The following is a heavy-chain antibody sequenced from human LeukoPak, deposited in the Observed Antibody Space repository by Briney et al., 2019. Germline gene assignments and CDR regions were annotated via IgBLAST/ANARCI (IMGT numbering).Heavy chain of an antibody. CDR1: GINFSNYG. CDR3: TKRVVPAGSSGGDHYALDV. Sequence: GGSLRLSCVASGINFSNYGMHWVRQAPGKGLEWVAGIWYDGSNKNYVDSVKGRFTISRDNSKNTLFLDMNSLRVEDTGVYFCTKRVVPAGSSGGDHYALDVWGQGTTVTVSS. V-gene: IGHV3-33*06. CDR2: IWYDGSNK. D-gene: IGHD3-16*01. J-gene: IGHJ6*02.